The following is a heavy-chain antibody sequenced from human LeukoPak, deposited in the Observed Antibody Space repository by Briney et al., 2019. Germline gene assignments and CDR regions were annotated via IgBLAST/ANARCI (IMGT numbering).Heavy chain of an antibody. CDR3: ARVGKSGSYCYLEY. V-gene: IGHV3-74*01. CDR1: VYTFSIYW. D-gene: IGHD1-26*01. CDR2: INTDGRNT. J-gene: IGHJ4*02. Sequence: GGSLRLSCAASVYTFSIYWVYCVRQALGRGLVWVSRINTDGRNTGYADSLKGRFTISRGNAKNTLYLQMTVLTPEDTAVYYCARVGKSGSYCYLEYWGQGTLVSVSS.